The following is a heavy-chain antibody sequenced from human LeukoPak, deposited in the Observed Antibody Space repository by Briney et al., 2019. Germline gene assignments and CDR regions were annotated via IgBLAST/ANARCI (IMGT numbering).Heavy chain of an antibody. CDR1: GGSISSHY. J-gene: IGHJ6*02. CDR3: FRNYYYGMDV. Sequence: PSETLSLTCTVSGGSISSHYWSWIRQPPGKGLEWIGEINHSGSTNYNPSLKSRVTISVDTSKNQFSLKLSSVTAADTAVYYCFRNYYYGMDVWGQGTTVTVSS. D-gene: IGHD1-14*01. CDR2: INHSGST. V-gene: IGHV4-34*01.